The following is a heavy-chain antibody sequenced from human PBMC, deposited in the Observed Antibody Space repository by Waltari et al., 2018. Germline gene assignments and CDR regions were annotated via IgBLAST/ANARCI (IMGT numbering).Heavy chain of an antibody. CDR1: GYTFTGYY. CDR3: ATLPWDYGDSIDY. Sequence: QVQLVQSGAEVKKPGASVKVSCKASGYTFTGYYMHWVRQAPGKGLGWMGRINPNSGGKNYAQKFQGRVTMTRDTSISTAYMELSRLRSDDTAVYYCATLPWDYGDSIDYWGQGTLVTVSS. J-gene: IGHJ4*02. CDR2: INPNSGGK. D-gene: IGHD4-17*01. V-gene: IGHV1-2*06.